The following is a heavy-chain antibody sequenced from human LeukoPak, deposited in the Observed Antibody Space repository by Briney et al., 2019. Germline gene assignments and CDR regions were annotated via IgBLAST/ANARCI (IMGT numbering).Heavy chain of an antibody. J-gene: IGHJ1*01. D-gene: IGHD2-2*01. Sequence: ASVKVSCKASGYTFTTYSLAWVRQAPGQSLEWMGWISVNNGGTNYAQSFQDRVNLTRDTSTNTAYLELKSLRSDDTAIIYCATATQPRGYFLHWGQGTLVTVSS. V-gene: IGHV1-18*01. CDR3: ATATQPRGYFLH. CDR2: ISVNNGGT. CDR1: GYTFTTYS.